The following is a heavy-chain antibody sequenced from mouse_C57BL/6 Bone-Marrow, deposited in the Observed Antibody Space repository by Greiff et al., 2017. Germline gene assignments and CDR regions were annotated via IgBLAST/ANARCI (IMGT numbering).Heavy chain of an antibody. Sequence: VKLQQSGPELVKPGASVKISCKASGYAFSSSWMNWVKQRPGKGLEWIGRIYPGDGDTNYNGKFKGKATLTADKSSSTAYMQLSSLTSEDSAVYFCARGITPFDYWGQGTTLTVSS. CDR2: IYPGDGDT. J-gene: IGHJ2*01. D-gene: IGHD1-3*01. V-gene: IGHV1-82*01. CDR3: ARGITPFDY. CDR1: GYAFSSSW.